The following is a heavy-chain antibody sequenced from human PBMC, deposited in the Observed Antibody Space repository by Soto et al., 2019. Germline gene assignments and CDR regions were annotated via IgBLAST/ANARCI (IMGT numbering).Heavy chain of an antibody. Sequence: SETLSLTCTVSGGSISSYYWSWIRQPPGKGLEWIGYIYYSGSTNYNPSLKSRVTISVDTSKNQFSLKLSSVTAADTAVYYCATLRGRLLGLYAPYWYFDLWGSGPLGTVSS. CDR2: IYYSGST. J-gene: IGHJ2*01. CDR1: GGSISSYY. V-gene: IGHV4-59*01. D-gene: IGHD3-16*01. CDR3: ATLRGRLLGLYAPYWYFDL.